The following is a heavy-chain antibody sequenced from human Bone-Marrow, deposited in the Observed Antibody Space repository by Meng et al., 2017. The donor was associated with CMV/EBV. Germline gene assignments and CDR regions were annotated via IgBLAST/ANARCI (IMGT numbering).Heavy chain of an antibody. CDR3: ARINDYDFWSCCIDY. J-gene: IGHJ4*02. CDR1: GGSISSSSYY. V-gene: IGHV4-39*07. D-gene: IGHD3-3*01. CDR2: IYYSGST. Sequence: GSLRLSCTVSGGSISSSSYYWGWIRQPPGKGLEWIGSIYYSGSTYYNPSLKSRVTISVDTSKNQFSLKLSSVTAADTAVYYCARINDYDFWSCCIDYWGQGTLVTVSS.